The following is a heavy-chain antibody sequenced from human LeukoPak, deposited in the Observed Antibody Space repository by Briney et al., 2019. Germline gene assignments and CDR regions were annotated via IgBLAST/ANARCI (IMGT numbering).Heavy chain of an antibody. J-gene: IGHJ3*02. CDR2: IVVGSGNT. Sequence: GTSVKVSCKASGFSFTNSAVQWVRQARGQGLEWIGWIVVGSGNTIYVQKFQERVTITRDMSTSTAYMELSSLRSEDTAVYYCAAGYIGGAMVTNSFDIWGQGTMVTV. V-gene: IGHV1-58*01. D-gene: IGHD5-18*01. CDR3: AAGYIGGAMVTNSFDI. CDR1: GFSFTNSA.